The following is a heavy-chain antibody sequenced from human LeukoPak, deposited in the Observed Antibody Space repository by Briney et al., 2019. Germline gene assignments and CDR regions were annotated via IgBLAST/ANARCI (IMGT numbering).Heavy chain of an antibody. Sequence: GGSLRLSCTVSGFSVSAIYLSWVRQVPGKGLQWVSGIYSAGTSFHAESLEGRFTVSRDFSKNILYLQMNSLRAEDTAVYYCAKDYEPLMGVHRWGDWFDPWGQGTLVTVSS. CDR1: GFSVSAIY. CDR3: AKDYEPLMGVHRWGDWFDP. CDR2: IYSAGTS. J-gene: IGHJ5*02. V-gene: IGHV3-53*01. D-gene: IGHD3-10*01.